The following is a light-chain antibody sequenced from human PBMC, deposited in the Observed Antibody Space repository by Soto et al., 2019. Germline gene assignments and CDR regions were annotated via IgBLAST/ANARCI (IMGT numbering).Light chain of an antibody. CDR1: SSDVGGYNY. Sequence: QSVLTQPASVSGSPGQSITISCTGTSSDVGGYNYVSWYQQQSGKAPKLMIHEVSNRPSGVSNRFSGSKSGNTASLTISGLQAEDEADYYCSSYTSSRAYVFGIGTKHRP. CDR3: SSYTSSRAYV. CDR2: EVS. J-gene: IGLJ1*01. V-gene: IGLV2-14*01.